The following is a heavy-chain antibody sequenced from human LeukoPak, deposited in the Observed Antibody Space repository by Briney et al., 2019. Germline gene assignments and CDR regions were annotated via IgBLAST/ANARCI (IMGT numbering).Heavy chain of an antibody. J-gene: IGHJ5*02. CDR1: CGSISSSSYY. CDR2: IYYSGST. D-gene: IGHD1-7*01. CDR3: AILPNCNYRINWFDP. V-gene: IGHV4-39*01. Sequence: SETLSLTCTVSCGSISSSSYYWGWIRQPPGKGLEWIGSIYYSGSTYYNPSLKIRVTISVDTSNNQFSMKLSSVTAADTAVYYCAILPNCNYRINWFDPWGQGTLVTVSS.